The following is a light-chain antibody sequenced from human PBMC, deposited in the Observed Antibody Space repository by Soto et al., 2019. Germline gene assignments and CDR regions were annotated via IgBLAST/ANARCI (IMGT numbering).Light chain of an antibody. Sequence: QSMLTQPPSASGSPGQSVTISFTGTSSDVGGYNYVSLYQHHPGEAPKFLIYQVTKRPSGVPDRFSGSKSGNTASLTVSGLQAEDEADYYCSSYAGSNNFVVFGGGTKVTV. CDR1: SSDVGGYNY. V-gene: IGLV2-8*01. CDR3: SSYAGSNNFVV. CDR2: QVT. J-gene: IGLJ2*01.